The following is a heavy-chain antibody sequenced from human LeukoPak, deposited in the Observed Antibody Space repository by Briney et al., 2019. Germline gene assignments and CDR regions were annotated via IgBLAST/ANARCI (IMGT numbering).Heavy chain of an antibody. CDR3: AKDWDGYNLGYFDY. CDR2: IRYDGSNK. V-gene: IGHV3-30*02. Sequence: GGSLRLSCAASGFTFSSYGMHWVRQAPGKGLEWVAFIRYDGSNKYYADSVKGRFTISRDNSKNTLYLQMNSLRAEDTAVYYCAKDWDGYNLGYFDYWGQGTLVTVSS. CDR1: GFTFSSYG. D-gene: IGHD5-24*01. J-gene: IGHJ4*02.